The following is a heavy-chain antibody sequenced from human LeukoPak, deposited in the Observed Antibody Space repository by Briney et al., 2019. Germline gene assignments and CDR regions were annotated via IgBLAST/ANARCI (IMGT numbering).Heavy chain of an antibody. CDR3: ARGDSSSWYYYYYYGMDV. J-gene: IGHJ6*02. Sequence: ASLKVSCKASGYTFPSYDIYWVRQATGQGLEWMGWMNPNSGNTGYAQKFLGRVTMTRNTSINTAYMELSSLRSEDTAVYYCARGDSSSWYYYYYYGMDVWGQGTTVTVSS. CDR2: MNPNSGNT. V-gene: IGHV1-8*01. D-gene: IGHD6-13*01. CDR1: GYTFPSYD.